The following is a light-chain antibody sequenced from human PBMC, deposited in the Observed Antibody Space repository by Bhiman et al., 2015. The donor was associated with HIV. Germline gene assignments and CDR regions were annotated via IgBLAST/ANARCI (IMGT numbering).Light chain of an antibody. CDR3: SSYTSSSTYV. V-gene: IGLV2-14*03. J-gene: IGLJ1*01. CDR1: SSDVGGYNY. Sequence: QSALTQPASVSGSPGQSITISCTGTSSDVGGYNYVSWFQQHPGKVPKLIIYDVSNRPSGVSNRFSGSKSGNTASLTISGLQAEDEADYYCSSYTSSSTYVFGTGTNVTVL. CDR2: DVS.